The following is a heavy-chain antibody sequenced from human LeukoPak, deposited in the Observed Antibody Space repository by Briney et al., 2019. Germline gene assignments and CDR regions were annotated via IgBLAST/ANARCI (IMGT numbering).Heavy chain of an antibody. Sequence: GGSLRLSCAASGFTFSSYAMSWVRQAPGKGLEWVSAISGSGGSTYYADSVKGRFTISRDNSKNTLYLQMNSLRAEDTAVYYCANPTGLLYYGMDVWGQGTTVTVSS. J-gene: IGHJ6*02. CDR2: ISGSGGST. V-gene: IGHV3-23*01. D-gene: IGHD1-26*01. CDR1: GFTFSSYA. CDR3: ANPTGLLYYGMDV.